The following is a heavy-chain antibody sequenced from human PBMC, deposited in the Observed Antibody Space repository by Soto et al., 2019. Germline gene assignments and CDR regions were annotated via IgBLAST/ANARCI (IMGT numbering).Heavy chain of an antibody. CDR1: GFTFSDYA. V-gene: IGHV3-23*01. CDR2: ISGSGGST. Sequence: EVQLLESGGGFVQPGGSLRLSCAASGFTFSDYAMTWVRQAPGKGLEWVSSISGSGGSTYYADSVKGRFTISRDNSKNTLYLQMHSLRAEGTAVYYCAKDRGGVLAPSYFDNWGQGTLVTVSS. CDR3: AKDRGGVLAPSYFDN. J-gene: IGHJ4*02. D-gene: IGHD2-8*01.